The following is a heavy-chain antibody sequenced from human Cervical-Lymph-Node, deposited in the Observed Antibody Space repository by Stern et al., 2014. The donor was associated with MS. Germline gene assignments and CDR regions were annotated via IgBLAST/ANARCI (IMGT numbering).Heavy chain of an antibody. CDR1: GYTLTDMS. Sequence: VQLVQSGAEVKKPGASVKVSCKVSGYTLTDMSMHWVRQAPGKGLEWMVGYDPQHGETVYAQKIQGRVTMAEDRSTDTAYMELTSLRSDDTAVYYGATHRGRVTYYYGLDVWGQGTTVTVSS. CDR3: ATHRGRVTYYYGLDV. D-gene: IGHD2-21*02. J-gene: IGHJ6*02. CDR2: YDPQHGET. V-gene: IGHV1-24*01.